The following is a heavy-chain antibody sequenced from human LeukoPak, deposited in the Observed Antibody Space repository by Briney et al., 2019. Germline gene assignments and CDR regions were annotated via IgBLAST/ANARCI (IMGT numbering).Heavy chain of an antibody. J-gene: IGHJ4*02. CDR3: ATRIQLTRDY. D-gene: IGHD5-18*01. Sequence: SVKVSCKASGGTFSSYAISWVRQAPGQGLEWMGGIIPIFATANYAQKFQGRVTMTEDTSTDTAYMELSSLRSEDTAVYYCATRIQLTRDYWGQGTLVTVSS. CDR2: IIPIFATA. CDR1: GGTFSSYA. V-gene: IGHV1-69*06.